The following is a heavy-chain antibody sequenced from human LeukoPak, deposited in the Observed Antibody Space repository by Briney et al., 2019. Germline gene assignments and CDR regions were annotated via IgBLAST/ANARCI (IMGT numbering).Heavy chain of an antibody. CDR2: INPNSGGT. V-gene: IGHV1-2*02. CDR3: AIGYCTNGVCGSSDY. J-gene: IGHJ4*02. D-gene: IGHD2-8*01. CDR1: GYTFTGYY. Sequence: ASVKVSCKASGYTFTGYYMHWVRQAPGQGLEWMGWINPNSGGTNYAQKFQGRVTMTRDTSISTAYMELSRLRSDDTAVYYCAIGYCTNGVCGSSDYWGQGTLVTVSS.